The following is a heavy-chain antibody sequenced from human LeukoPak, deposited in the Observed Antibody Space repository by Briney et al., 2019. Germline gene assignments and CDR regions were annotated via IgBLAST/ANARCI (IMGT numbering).Heavy chain of an antibody. CDR1: GFTFSSYE. D-gene: IGHD3-22*01. J-gene: IGHJ3*02. CDR2: ISSSGSTI. V-gene: IGHV3-48*03. CDR3: ARDGYYDSSDAFDI. Sequence: PGGSLRLSCAASGFTFSSYEMNWVRQAPGKGLEWVSYISSSGSTIYYADSVKGRFTISRDNAKNSLYLQMNSLRAEDTALYHCARDGYYDSSDAFDIWGQGTMVTVSS.